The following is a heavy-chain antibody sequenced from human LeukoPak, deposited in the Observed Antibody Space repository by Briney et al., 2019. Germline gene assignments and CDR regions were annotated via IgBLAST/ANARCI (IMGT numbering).Heavy chain of an antibody. Sequence: SETLSLTCTVSGGSISNYYWSWIRQPPGKGLEWIGYIYYSGSTNYNPSLKSRVTISVDTSKNQFSLKLSSVTAADTAVYYCARGRSYYYDSSGYYPPDYWGQGTLVTVSS. V-gene: IGHV4-59*12. CDR2: IYYSGST. J-gene: IGHJ4*02. CDR3: ARGRSYYYDSSGYYPPDY. D-gene: IGHD3-22*01. CDR1: GGSISNYY.